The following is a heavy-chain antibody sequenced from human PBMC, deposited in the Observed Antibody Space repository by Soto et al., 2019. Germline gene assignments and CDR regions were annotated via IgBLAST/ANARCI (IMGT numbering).Heavy chain of an antibody. CDR3: ARGGDVNYYHGMDV. Sequence: QVQLVQSGGEVKKPGASVKLSCTASGYTFTSYGISWVRQAPGQGLEWMGWISAYNGKTNYAQNVQGRVTMTTDTXXXXXXXXXXXXXXXXXXXXYCARGGDVNYYHGMDVW. CDR1: GYTFTSYG. J-gene: IGHJ6*01. CDR2: ISAYNGKT. D-gene: IGHD2-21*02. V-gene: IGHV1-18*01.